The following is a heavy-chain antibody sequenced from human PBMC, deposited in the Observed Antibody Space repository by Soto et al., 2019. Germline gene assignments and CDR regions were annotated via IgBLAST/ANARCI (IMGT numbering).Heavy chain of an antibody. D-gene: IGHD3-3*01. Sequence: PSETLSLTCAVSGASVRSGSYQWSWIRQSPGKGLEWIGFISFTGSTNSNPSLKSRVTFSVAASKNHFSLKLASVTAADLALYFCATLQFCDFWSGSDPLGDWGQGTTFTVSS. CDR3: ATLQFCDFWSGSDPLGD. CDR2: ISFTGST. V-gene: IGHV4-61*01. J-gene: IGHJ6*02. CDR1: GASVRSGSYQ.